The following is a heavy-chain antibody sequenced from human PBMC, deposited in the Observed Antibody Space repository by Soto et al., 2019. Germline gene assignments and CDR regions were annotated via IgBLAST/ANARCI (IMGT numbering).Heavy chain of an antibody. J-gene: IGHJ6*03. D-gene: IGHD3-9*01. CDR2: ISSSSSYI. Sequence: GGSLRLSCAASGFTFSSYSMNWVRQAPGKGLEWVSSISSSSSYIYYADSVKGRFTISRDNAKNSLYLQMNSLRAEDTAVYYCARYDILTGYARYYYYYYMDVWGKGTTVTVSS. CDR3: ARYDILTGYARYYYYYYMDV. CDR1: GFTFSSYS. V-gene: IGHV3-21*01.